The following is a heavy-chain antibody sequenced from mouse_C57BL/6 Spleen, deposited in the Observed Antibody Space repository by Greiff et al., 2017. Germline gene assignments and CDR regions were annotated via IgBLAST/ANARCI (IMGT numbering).Heavy chain of an antibody. J-gene: IGHJ2*01. D-gene: IGHD1-1*01. Sequence: EVQLQQSGPELVKPGASVKISCKASGYTFTDYYMNWVKQSHGKSLEWIGDINPNNGGTSYNQKFKGKATLTVDKSSSTAYMELRSLTSEDSAVYYCARMNYGSSYGYFDYWGQGTTLTVSS. V-gene: IGHV1-26*01. CDR3: ARMNYGSSYGYFDY. CDR1: GYTFTDYY. CDR2: INPNNGGT.